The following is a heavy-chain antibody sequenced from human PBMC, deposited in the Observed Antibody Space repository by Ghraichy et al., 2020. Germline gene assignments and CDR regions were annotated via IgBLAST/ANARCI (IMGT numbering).Heavy chain of an antibody. CDR1: GFTVSTNY. D-gene: IGHD3-3*01. V-gene: IGHV3-53*01. CDR3: SRPEGRSDGMDV. CDR2: IYSGGVT. J-gene: IGHJ6*02. Sequence: GESLRLSCTASGFTVSTNYMTWVRQAPGKGLEWVSTIYSGGVTNYADSVKGRFTISRDNSKNTVFLQVSSLRGEDTAVYYCSRPEGRSDGMDVWGQGTTVTVS.